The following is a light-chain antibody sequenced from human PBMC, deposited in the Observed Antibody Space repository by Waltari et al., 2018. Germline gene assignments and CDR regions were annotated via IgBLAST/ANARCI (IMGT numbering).Light chain of an antibody. Sequence: DIQMTQSPSSLSASVADRVTITCRASQSIGSYLNWYQRKPGKAPNLLIYVATTLESGVPSRFTGSGSGTEFTLTINSLQPEDVATYYCQHSYSIPFIFGQGTKLEIK. V-gene: IGKV1-39*01. CDR2: VAT. CDR1: QSIGSY. CDR3: QHSYSIPFI. J-gene: IGKJ2*01.